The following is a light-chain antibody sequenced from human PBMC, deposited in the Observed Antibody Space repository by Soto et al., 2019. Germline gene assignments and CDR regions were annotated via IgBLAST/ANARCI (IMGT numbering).Light chain of an antibody. CDR3: RQSYGTPRT. V-gene: IGKV1-39*01. CDR2: TAS. CDR1: QSISSY. J-gene: IGKJ1*01. Sequence: DIQMTQSPSSLSASVGDRVTITCRASQSISSYLNWYQQRPGKAPTLLIYTASTLQSGVPSRFSGSGSGTDFTLTISSLQPEDFATYYCRQSYGTPRTFGQGTKVDIK.